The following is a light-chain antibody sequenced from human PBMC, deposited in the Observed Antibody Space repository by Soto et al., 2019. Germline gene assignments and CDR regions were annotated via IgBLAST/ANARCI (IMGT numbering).Light chain of an antibody. V-gene: IGKV3-20*01. CDR1: QSVSSNY. Sequence: EIVLTQSPGTLSLPPGERATLSCRASQSVSSNYLAWYQQKPGQAPRLLIYGASSRATGIPDRFSGSGSGTDFTPTIRSLQPEDFATYYCQQSYSTPPINCGQGTRLEIK. J-gene: IGKJ5*01. CDR2: GAS. CDR3: QQSYSTPPIN.